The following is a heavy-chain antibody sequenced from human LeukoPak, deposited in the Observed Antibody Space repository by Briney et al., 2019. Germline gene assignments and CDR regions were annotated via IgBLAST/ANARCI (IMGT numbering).Heavy chain of an antibody. CDR2: ISGSGGST. Sequence: GGSLTLSCAASGFTFSSYAMSWVRQAPGKGLEWVSAISGSGGSTYYADSVKGRFTISRDNSKNTLYLQMNSLRAEDTAVYYCSKDHPRIAVADDAFDIWGQGTMVTVSS. J-gene: IGHJ3*02. CDR3: SKDHPRIAVADDAFDI. CDR1: GFTFSSYA. D-gene: IGHD6-19*01. V-gene: IGHV3-23*01.